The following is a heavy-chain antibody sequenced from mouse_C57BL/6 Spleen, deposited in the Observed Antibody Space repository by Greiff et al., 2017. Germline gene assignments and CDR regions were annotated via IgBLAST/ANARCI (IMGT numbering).Heavy chain of an antibody. CDR1: GYAFSSSW. D-gene: IGHD2-4*01. CDR3: VYYDYDIYFDV. CDR2: IYPGDGDT. V-gene: IGHV1-82*01. Sequence: QVQLQQSGPELVKPGGSVKISCKASGYAFSSSWVNRVKQRPGKGLEWIGRIYPGDGDTNYNGKFKGKATLTADKSSSTAYMQLSSLTYEDSAVYFCVYYDYDIYFDVWGTGTTVTVSS. J-gene: IGHJ1*03.